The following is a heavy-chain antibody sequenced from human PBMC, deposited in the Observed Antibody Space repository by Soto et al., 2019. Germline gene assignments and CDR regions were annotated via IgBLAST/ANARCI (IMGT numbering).Heavy chain of an antibody. CDR2: IWYDGSNK. CDR1: GFTFSSYG. CDR3: ARGQWLLKYFDY. D-gene: IGHD6-19*01. J-gene: IGHJ4*02. Sequence: PGGSLRLSCAASGFTFSSYGMHWVRQAPGKGLEWVAVIWYDGSNKYYADSVKGRFTISRDNSKNTLYLQMNSLRAEDTAVYYCARGQWLLKYFDYWGQGTLVTVSS. V-gene: IGHV3-33*01.